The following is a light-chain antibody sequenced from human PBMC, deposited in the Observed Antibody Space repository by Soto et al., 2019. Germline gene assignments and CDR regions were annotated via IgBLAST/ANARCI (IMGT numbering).Light chain of an antibody. CDR3: PQYRSSLIFT. V-gene: IGKV3-20*01. J-gene: IGKJ3*01. CDR1: QSVSSSY. CDR2: GSS. Sequence: EIVLTQSPGTLSLSPGERATLSCRASQSVSSSYLAWYQQKPGQAPRLLIHGSSSRATGIPDMFSGSGSGTYFTLTISRLEPEDFAVYYCPQYRSSLIFTFGPGTKVDIK.